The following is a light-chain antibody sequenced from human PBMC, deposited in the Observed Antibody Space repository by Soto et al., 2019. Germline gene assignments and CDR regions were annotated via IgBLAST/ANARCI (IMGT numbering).Light chain of an antibody. V-gene: IGLV2-11*01. CDR2: DVS. J-gene: IGLJ1*01. CDR3: CSNAGSYSYV. Sequence: QSALTQPRSVSGSPGQSVTISCTGTSSDVGGYNYVSWNQQHPGKAPKLMIYDVSKRPSGVPDRFSGSKSGNTASLTISGLQAEDEADYYCCSNAGSYSYVFGTGTKVTVL. CDR1: SSDVGGYNY.